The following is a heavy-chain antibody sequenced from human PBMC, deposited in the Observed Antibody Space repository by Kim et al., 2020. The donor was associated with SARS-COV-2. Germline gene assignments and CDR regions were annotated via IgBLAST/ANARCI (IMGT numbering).Heavy chain of an antibody. D-gene: IGHD3-10*01. CDR2: INPVSGAS. V-gene: IGHV1-2*02. CDR1: GYTFTGFY. Sequence: ASVKVSCKASGYTFTGFYIHWVRQAPGQGLEWMGWINPVSGASNYAQKFQGRVTMTRDTSTSTAYMDLSSLRSDDTAVYYCTSDGGWGQGTGVNVFS. CDR3: TSDGG. J-gene: IGHJ1*01.